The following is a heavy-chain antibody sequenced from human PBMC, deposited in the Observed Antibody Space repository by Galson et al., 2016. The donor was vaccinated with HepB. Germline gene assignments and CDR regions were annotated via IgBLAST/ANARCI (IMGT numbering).Heavy chain of an antibody. D-gene: IGHD1-26*01. Sequence: SLRLSCAVSGLTLSNYNMNWVRQAPGKGLEWVAFISDSSTYISYGETMKGRFTVSRDNAKNSLYLQMNSLSAEDTGLYYCAAERFSGSPLEYWGQGTRVTVSS. J-gene: IGHJ4*02. CDR1: GLTLSNYN. CDR2: ISDSSTYI. CDR3: AAERFSGSPLEY. V-gene: IGHV3-21*01.